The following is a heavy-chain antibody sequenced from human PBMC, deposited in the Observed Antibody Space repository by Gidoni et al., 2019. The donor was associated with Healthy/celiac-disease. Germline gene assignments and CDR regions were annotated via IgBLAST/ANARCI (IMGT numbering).Heavy chain of an antibody. V-gene: IGHV5-51*01. CDR2: IYPGDADT. CDR3: ASTLFHGPNDAFDI. CDR1: GYSFTSYW. J-gene: IGHJ3*02. Sequence: EVQLVQSGAEVSKHGASLKICCQGYGYSFTSYWIGWVRQMPGKGLEWMGIIYPGDADTRYSPSFQGQVTISADKSISTAYLQWSSLKASDTAMYYCASTLFHGPNDAFDIWGQGTMVTVSS.